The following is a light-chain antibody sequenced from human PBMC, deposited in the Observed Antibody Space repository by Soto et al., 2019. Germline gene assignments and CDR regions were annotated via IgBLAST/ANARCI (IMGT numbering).Light chain of an antibody. Sequence: QSALTQPASVSGSPGQSITISCTGTSSDVGGYNYVSWYQQHPGKAPKLMIYDVSNRPSGISNRFSGSKSGNTASLTISGLQAEDEADYYCNSYTSSSTVVFGGGTKDTVL. CDR2: DVS. CDR3: NSYTSSSTVV. V-gene: IGLV2-14*01. CDR1: SSDVGGYNY. J-gene: IGLJ2*01.